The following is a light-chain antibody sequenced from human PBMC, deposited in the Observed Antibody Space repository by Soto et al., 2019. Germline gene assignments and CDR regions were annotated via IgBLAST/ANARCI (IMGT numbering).Light chain of an antibody. CDR1: QSVSSRY. J-gene: IGKJ3*01. Sequence: EIVLTQSPGTLSLSPGERATLSCRASQSVSSRYSAWYQQKPGQAPRLLIYGASTRATGIPDRFSGSGSETDFTLTISRLEPEDFAVYYCQQWFTFGPGTKVDIK. CDR3: QQWFT. V-gene: IGKV3-20*01. CDR2: GAS.